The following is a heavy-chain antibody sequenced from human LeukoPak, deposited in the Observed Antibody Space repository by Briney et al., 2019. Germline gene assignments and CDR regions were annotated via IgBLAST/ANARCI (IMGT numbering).Heavy chain of an antibody. D-gene: IGHD2-2*01. CDR1: GYTLTELS. CDR3: ATGYCSSTSCYQLFDY. J-gene: IGHJ4*02. Sequence: VASVKVSCKVSGYTLTELSMHWVRQAPGKGLEWMGGFDPEDGETIYAQKFQGRVTMTEDTSTDTAYMELSSLRSEDTAVYYCATGYCSSTSCYQLFDYWGQGTLVTVSS. CDR2: FDPEDGET. V-gene: IGHV1-24*01.